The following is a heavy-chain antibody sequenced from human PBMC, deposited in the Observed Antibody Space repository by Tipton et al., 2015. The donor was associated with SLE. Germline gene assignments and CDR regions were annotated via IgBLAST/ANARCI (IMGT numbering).Heavy chain of an antibody. D-gene: IGHD3-22*01. V-gene: IGHV4-39*01. Sequence: TLSLTCTVSGGSISSSSYYWGWIRQPPGKGLEWIGSIYYSGSTYYNPSLKSRVTISVDTSKNQFSLKLSSVTAADTAAYYCARLARIYDSSGYYWGYWGQGTLVTVSS. J-gene: IGHJ4*02. CDR1: GGSISSSSYY. CDR2: IYYSGST. CDR3: ARLARIYDSSGYYWGY.